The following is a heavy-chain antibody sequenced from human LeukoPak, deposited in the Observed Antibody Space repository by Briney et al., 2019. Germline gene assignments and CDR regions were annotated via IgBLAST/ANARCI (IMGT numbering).Heavy chain of an antibody. Sequence: GGSLRLSCAASGFTFSRYAMSWVRQAPGKGLEWVSVISGSGDVPYYADSVKGRFTISRDNSKNTLYLQMNTLRDEDTAVYYCARAVGPFDYWGQGTLVTVSS. CDR2: ISGSGDVP. D-gene: IGHD3-16*01. CDR3: ARAVGPFDY. V-gene: IGHV3-23*01. J-gene: IGHJ4*02. CDR1: GFTFSRYA.